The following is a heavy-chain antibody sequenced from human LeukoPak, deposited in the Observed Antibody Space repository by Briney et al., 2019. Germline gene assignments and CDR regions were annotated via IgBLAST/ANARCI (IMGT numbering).Heavy chain of an antibody. J-gene: IGHJ4*02. V-gene: IGHV3-15*01. D-gene: IGHD3-22*01. CDR3: TTVYYYDSD. CDR1: GFTFSNAW. CDR2: IKSKTGGGTT. Sequence: GGSLRLSCAASGFTFSNAWMSWVRQAPGKGLEWVGRIKSKTGGGTTDYAAPVKGRFTMSRDDSKNTLYLQMSSLKTEDTAVYYCTTVYYYDSDWGQGTLVTVSS.